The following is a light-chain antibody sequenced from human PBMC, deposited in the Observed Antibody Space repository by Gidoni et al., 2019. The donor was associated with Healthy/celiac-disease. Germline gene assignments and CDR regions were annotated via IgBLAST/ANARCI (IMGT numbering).Light chain of an antibody. Sequence: EILLTQSPATLSLSPGARATLSCRASQSVSSYLAWYQQKPGQAPRLLIYDASNRATGIPARFSGSGSGTDFTLTISSLEPEDFAVYYCQQRSNWPPVTFGGGTKVEIK. CDR2: DAS. CDR3: QQRSNWPPVT. CDR1: QSVSSY. V-gene: IGKV3-11*01. J-gene: IGKJ4*01.